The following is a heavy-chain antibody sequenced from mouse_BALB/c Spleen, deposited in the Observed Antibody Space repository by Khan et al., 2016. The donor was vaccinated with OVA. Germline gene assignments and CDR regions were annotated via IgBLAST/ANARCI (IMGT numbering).Heavy chain of an antibody. CDR3: AKNRNGYFDY. V-gene: IGHV2-2*02. D-gene: IGHD1-1*02. CDR1: GFSLTNYG. Sequence: VQLQESGPGLVQPSQSLSITCTVSGFSLTNYGVHWVRQSPGKGLEWLGVIWSGGITDYNATFISRLTISKDISKSQVFFKMNSQQANDTAIYYCAKNRNGYFDYWGQGTTLTVSS. J-gene: IGHJ2*01. CDR2: IWSGGIT.